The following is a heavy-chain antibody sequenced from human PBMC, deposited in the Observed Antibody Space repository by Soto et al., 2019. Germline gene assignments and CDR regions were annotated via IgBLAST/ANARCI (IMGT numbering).Heavy chain of an antibody. J-gene: IGHJ4*02. V-gene: IGHV4-34*01. CDR2: INQSGST. D-gene: IGHD6-13*01. CDR3: ARTYISSWSPFDY. Sequence: QVQLQQWGAGLLKPSETLSLTCAVYGGSFSGYYWSWIRQPPGKGLEWIGEINQSGSTNYNPSLTSRVTISVDTSKNQFSLKLSSVTAADTAVYYCARTYISSWSPFDYWGQGTLVTVSS. CDR1: GGSFSGYY.